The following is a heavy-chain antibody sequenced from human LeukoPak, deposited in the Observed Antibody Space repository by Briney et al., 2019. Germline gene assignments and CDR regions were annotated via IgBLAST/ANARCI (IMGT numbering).Heavy chain of an antibody. CDR1: GFTFSNYC. CDR3: VRDFRSADY. Sequence: GGSLRLSCAASGFTFSNYCMHWVRQIPGKGLVWVSRICPDGTVTNYADSVKGRFTISRDNAKNMVFLQMNSLRAGDTAVYYCVRDFRSADYWGQGILVTVSS. J-gene: IGHJ4*02. CDR2: ICPDGTVT. V-gene: IGHV3-74*01.